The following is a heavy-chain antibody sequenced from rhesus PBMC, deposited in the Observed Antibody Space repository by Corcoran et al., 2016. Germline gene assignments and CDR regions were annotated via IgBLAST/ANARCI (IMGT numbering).Heavy chain of an antibody. CDR2: IIPLVGIQ. Sequence: QVQLVQSGAEVKKPGASVKVSCKASGFTFGSYAINWVRQAPGQGLEWMVVIIPLVGIQNYAEKFQGRVTSTADTSTSTAYMELSSLRSEDTAVYYCARGTNYGLHDAFDFWGQGLRVTVSS. J-gene: IGHJ3*01. V-gene: IGHV1-198*02. CDR3: ARGTNYGLHDAFDF. CDR1: GFTFGSYA. D-gene: IGHD4-17*01.